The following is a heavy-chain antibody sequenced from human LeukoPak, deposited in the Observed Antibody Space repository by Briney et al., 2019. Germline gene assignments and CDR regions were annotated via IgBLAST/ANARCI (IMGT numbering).Heavy chain of an antibody. D-gene: IGHD1-14*01. CDR2: MNPNSGNT. Sequence: GASVKVSCKASGYTFTSSDINWVRQATGQGLEWMGWMNPNSGNTGYAQKFQGRVTMTRNTSISTAYMELSSLRSEDTAVYYCARATGEPNWFDPWGQGTLVTVSS. CDR1: GYTFTSSD. V-gene: IGHV1-8*01. J-gene: IGHJ5*02. CDR3: ARATGEPNWFDP.